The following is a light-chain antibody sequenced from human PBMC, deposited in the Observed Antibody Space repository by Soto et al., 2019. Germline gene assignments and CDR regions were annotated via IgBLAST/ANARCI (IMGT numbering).Light chain of an antibody. CDR3: CSYAGSSTLV. Sequence: QSALTQPASVSGSPGQSITISCTGTSSDVGSYNLVSWYQQHPGKAPKLMMYEVSKRPSGVSNRVSGSKSGNTASLTIAGLQYEDEADYYCCSYAGSSTLVFGTGTKVAVL. CDR2: EVS. V-gene: IGLV2-23*02. CDR1: SSDVGSYNL. J-gene: IGLJ1*01.